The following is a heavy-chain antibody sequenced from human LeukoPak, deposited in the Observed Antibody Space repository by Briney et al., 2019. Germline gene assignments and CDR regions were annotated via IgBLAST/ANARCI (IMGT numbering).Heavy chain of an antibody. V-gene: IGHV3-30*18. CDR1: GSTFSSYA. Sequence: SGRSLRLSCAASGSTFSSYAMSWVRQAPGKGLEWVAAISYDGSGKYYTDSVKGRFTISRDNSNNTLYLQMSSLRTEDTAVYYCAKDWRWHEPIYGMNVWGQGTTVTVSS. J-gene: IGHJ6*02. D-gene: IGHD5-24*01. CDR3: AKDWRWHEPIYGMNV. CDR2: ISYDGSGK.